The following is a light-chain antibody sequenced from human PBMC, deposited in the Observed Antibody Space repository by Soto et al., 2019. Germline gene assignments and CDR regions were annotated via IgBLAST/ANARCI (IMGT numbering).Light chain of an antibody. CDR3: QQYGSSPPWT. J-gene: IGKJ1*01. CDR2: GAS. CDR1: QSVSSSY. Sequence: EIMLTQSPGTLSLSQGERATLPCRASQSVSSSYLAWYQQKPGQAPRLLIYGASSRATGIPDRFSGSGSGTDFTLTISRLEPEDFAVYYCQQYGSSPPWTFGQGTNVDIK. V-gene: IGKV3-20*01.